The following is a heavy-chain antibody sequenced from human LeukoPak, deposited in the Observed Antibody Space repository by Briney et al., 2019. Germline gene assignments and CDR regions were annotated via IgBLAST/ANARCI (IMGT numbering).Heavy chain of an antibody. Sequence: GGSLRLSCAASGFTFSSNYMSWVRQAPGKGLEWVSVIYSGGSTYYADSVKGRFTISRDNSKNTLYLQMNSLRAEDTAVYYCAREISSAPDTEYAFDIWGQGTMVTVSS. J-gene: IGHJ3*02. D-gene: IGHD2-2*02. V-gene: IGHV3-53*01. CDR3: AREISSAPDTEYAFDI. CDR2: IYSGGST. CDR1: GFTFSSNY.